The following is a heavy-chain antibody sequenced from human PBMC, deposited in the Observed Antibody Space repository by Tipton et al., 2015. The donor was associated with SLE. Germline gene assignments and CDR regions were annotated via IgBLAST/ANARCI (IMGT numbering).Heavy chain of an antibody. D-gene: IGHD7-27*01. Sequence: TLSLTCTVSGGSISRSSYYWGWIRQSPGKGLEWIGSIHDDGSATYNPSLKSRVTISVDTSKNQFSLKLGSVTAADTAVYYCARTNWGPGYFDFWGQGTLVTVSS. CDR2: IHDDGSA. CDR1: GGSISRSSYY. CDR3: ARTNWGPGYFDF. V-gene: IGHV4-39*01. J-gene: IGHJ4*02.